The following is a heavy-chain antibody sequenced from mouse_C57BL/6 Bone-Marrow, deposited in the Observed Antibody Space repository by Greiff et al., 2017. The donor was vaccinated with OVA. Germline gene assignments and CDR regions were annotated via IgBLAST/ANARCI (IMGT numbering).Heavy chain of an antibody. CDR2: INPNNGGT. CDR1: GYTFTDYY. D-gene: IGHD2-5*01. V-gene: IGHV1-26*01. J-gene: IGHJ4*01. CDR3: ARRGAYYYSNYEAMDY. Sequence: EVKLQQSGPELVKPGASVKISCKASGYTFTDYYMNWVKQSHGKSLEWIGDINPNNGGTSYNQKFKGKATLTVDKSSSTAYMELRSLTSEDSAVYYCARRGAYYYSNYEAMDYWGQGTSVTVSS.